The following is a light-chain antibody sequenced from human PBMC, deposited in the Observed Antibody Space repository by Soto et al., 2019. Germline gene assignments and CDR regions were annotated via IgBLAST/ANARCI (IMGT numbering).Light chain of an antibody. Sequence: EIVLTQSPATLSLSPGERATLSCRASQSVSSYLAWYQQKPGQAPRLLIYGASGRATGIPDRFSGSGSGTDFTLTISRLEPEDFAVYYCQQYGSSPYTFGQGTKLEI. CDR3: QQYGSSPYT. CDR1: QSVSSY. J-gene: IGKJ2*01. CDR2: GAS. V-gene: IGKV3-20*01.